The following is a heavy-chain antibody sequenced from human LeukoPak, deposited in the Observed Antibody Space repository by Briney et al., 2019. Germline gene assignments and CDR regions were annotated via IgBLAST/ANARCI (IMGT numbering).Heavy chain of an antibody. V-gene: IGHV3-7*01. CDR2: IKQDGTEK. J-gene: IGHJ4*02. Sequence: GGSLSLSCAASGFTFTTYWMSWVRQAPGKGLEWVANIKQDGTEKYYVDSVKGRFTISRDNAKNTLSLQMNSLRADDTAVYYCAREGYSSTWYGVYFDCWGQGTLVTVSS. CDR1: GFTFTTYW. CDR3: AREGYSSTWYGVYFDC. D-gene: IGHD6-13*01.